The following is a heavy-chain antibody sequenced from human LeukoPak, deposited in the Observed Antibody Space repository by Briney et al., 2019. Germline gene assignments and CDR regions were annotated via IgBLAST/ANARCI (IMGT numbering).Heavy chain of an antibody. CDR3: ARRDSSGWYHGY. J-gene: IGHJ4*02. V-gene: IGHV3-48*02. CDR2: ISSSGNTI. Sequence: GGSLRLSCAASGFIFSSYAMNWVRQAPGKGLEWVSYISSSGNTIYYADSVKGRFTISRDNARSSLYLRMNSLRDEDTAVYYCARRDSSGWYHGYWGQGTLVTVSS. CDR1: GFIFSSYA. D-gene: IGHD6-19*01.